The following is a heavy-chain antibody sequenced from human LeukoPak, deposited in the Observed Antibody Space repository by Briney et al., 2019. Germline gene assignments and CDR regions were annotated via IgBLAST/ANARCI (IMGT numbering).Heavy chain of an antibody. CDR3: ARGSHRHSYGDY. Sequence: PSETLSHTCTVSGGSISSGSYYWSWIRQPAGKGLEWIGRIYTSGSTNYNPSLKSRVTISVDTSKNQFSLKLSSVTAADTAVYYCARGSHRHSYGDYWGQGTLVTVSS. CDR1: GGSISSGSYY. CDR2: IYTSGST. D-gene: IGHD5-18*01. V-gene: IGHV4-61*02. J-gene: IGHJ4*02.